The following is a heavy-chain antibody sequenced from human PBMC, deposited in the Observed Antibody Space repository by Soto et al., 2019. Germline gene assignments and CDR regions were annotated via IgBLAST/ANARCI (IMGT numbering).Heavy chain of an antibody. J-gene: IGHJ3*02. Sequence: PGGSLRLSCAASAFTFSSYWMSWVRQAPGKGLEWVANIKQDGSEKYYVDSVKGRFTISRDNAKNSLYLQMNSLRAEDTVVYYCARESSGRDDAFDIWGQGTMVTVSS. CDR1: AFTFSSYW. CDR3: ARESSGRDDAFDI. D-gene: IGHD6-6*01. CDR2: IKQDGSEK. V-gene: IGHV3-7*01.